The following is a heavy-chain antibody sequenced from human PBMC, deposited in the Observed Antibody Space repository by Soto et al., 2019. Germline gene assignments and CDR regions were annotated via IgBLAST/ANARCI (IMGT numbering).Heavy chain of an antibody. V-gene: IGHV3-53*01. CDR3: ARALVEVPANPRFDAFDL. CDR2: LYRGGVA. J-gene: IGHJ3*01. CDR1: GFIVRDNF. Sequence: PGGSLRLSCAASGFIVRDNFMIWVRQAPGKGLEWVSALYRGGVAYYADAVKGRFIISRDNPENALYLQMTSLRADDSAIYYCARALVEVPANPRFDAFDLWGQGTVVTVSS. D-gene: IGHD2-15*01.